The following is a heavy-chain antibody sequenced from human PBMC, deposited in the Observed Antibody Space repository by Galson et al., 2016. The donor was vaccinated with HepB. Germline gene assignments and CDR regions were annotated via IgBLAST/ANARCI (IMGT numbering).Heavy chain of an antibody. CDR2: INTYTGNT. CDR1: GYTFTSYG. D-gene: IGHD3-10*01. Sequence: AVKVSCKASGYTFTSYGINWVRQAPGQGLEWRGRINTYTGNTNYPQKFQGRVTMTTDTSTSTAYMDLRGLRPDDTAVYYCARDRAYGGLMFDSWGQGTLVTVSS. CDR3: ARDRAYGGLMFDS. J-gene: IGHJ4*02. V-gene: IGHV1-18*01.